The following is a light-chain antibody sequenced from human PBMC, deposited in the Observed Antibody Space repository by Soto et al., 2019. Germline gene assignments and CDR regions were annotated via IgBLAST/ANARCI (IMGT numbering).Light chain of an antibody. Sequence: QSALTQPASVSGSPGQSITISCTGTSSDIGGYNHVSWYQQHPGKPPKLMIYDVSNRPTGISNRFSGSKSGNTASLTISGLQTEDEADYYSSSKCSTSSSLRVFGTGTKLTV. CDR3: SSKCSTSSSLRV. V-gene: IGLV2-14*01. CDR2: DVS. CDR1: SSDIGGYNH. J-gene: IGLJ1*01.